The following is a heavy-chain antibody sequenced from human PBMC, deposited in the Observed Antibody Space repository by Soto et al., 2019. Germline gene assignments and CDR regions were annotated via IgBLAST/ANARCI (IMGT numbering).Heavy chain of an antibody. CDR2: ISASGSNT. CDR3: LTPDDSSCSCVDLDI. CDR1: AFAYTRSA. V-gene: IGHV3-23*01. J-gene: IGHJ3*02. D-gene: IGHD3-22*01. Sequence: PXGSLLLSCSSSAFAYTRSAMIGVRQAPVKGLQWVSAISASGSNTYYADSVRRRLTISRDKYKNTLYLNLNSLRAEDPAVYSCLTPDDSSCSCVDLDIRGQGTMVAVSS.